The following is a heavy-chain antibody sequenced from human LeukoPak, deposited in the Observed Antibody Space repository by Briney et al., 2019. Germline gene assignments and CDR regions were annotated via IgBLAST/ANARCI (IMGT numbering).Heavy chain of an antibody. D-gene: IGHD3-22*01. J-gene: IGHJ1*01. CDR3: VKDQDYYDSSGYSLEYFQH. V-gene: IGHV3-64D*06. Sequence: GGSLRLSCSASGFTFSSYAMHWVRQAPGKGLEYVSAISSNGGSTYYADSVKGRFTISRANSKNTLYLQMSSLRAEDTAVYYCVKDQDYYDSSGYSLEYFQHWGQGTLVTVSS. CDR2: ISSNGGST. CDR1: GFTFSSYA.